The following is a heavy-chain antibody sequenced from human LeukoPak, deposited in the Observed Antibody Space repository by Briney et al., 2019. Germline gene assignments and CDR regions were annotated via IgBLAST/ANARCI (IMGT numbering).Heavy chain of an antibody. CDR2: IYYSGST. CDR1: GGSISSYY. CDR3: ARVYPIVVVPAAIPRWFDP. Sequence: SETLSLTCTVSGGSISSYYWSWIRQPPGKGLEWIGYIYYSGSTNYNPSLKSRVTISVDTSKNQFSLKLSSVTAADTAVYYCARVYPIVVVPAAIPRWFDPWGQGTLVTVSS. V-gene: IGHV4-59*08. D-gene: IGHD2-2*02. J-gene: IGHJ5*02.